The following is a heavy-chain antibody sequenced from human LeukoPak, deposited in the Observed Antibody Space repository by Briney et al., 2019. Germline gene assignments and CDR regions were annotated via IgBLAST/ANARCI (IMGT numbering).Heavy chain of an antibody. CDR2: IKQDGSEK. J-gene: IGHJ6*02. D-gene: IGHD4-17*01. V-gene: IGHV3-7*01. CDR1: GFTFSSYW. CDR3: ARAGSQQTDYGDYNYYYYGMDV. Sequence: GGSLRLSCAASGFTFSSYWMSWVRQAPGKGLEWVANIKQDGSEKYYVDSVKGRFTISRDNAKNSLYLQMNSLRAEDTAVYYCARAGSQQTDYGDYNYYYYGMDVWGQGTTVTVSS.